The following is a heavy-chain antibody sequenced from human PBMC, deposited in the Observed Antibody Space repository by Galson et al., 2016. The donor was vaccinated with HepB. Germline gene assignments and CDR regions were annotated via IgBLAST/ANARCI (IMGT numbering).Heavy chain of an antibody. V-gene: IGHV1-18*01. CDR3: ARDQLFGRGGWFDL. J-gene: IGHJ5*02. CDR2: ISPQNGNT. CDR1: GYTFNMYG. Sequence: SCKASGYTFNMYGISWVRQAPGQGPEWMGWISPQNGNTEYAEKFQGRLTTTTDTSTSTAYMELKSLRSDDTAVYYCARDQLFGRGGWFDLWGQGTLVTVSS. D-gene: IGHD3-16*01.